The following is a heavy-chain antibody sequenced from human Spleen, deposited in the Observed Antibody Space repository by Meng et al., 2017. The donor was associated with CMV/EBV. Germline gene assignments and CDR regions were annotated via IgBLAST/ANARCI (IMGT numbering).Heavy chain of an antibody. D-gene: IGHD5-18*01. CDR1: GFTFSSYS. CDR2: ISSSSSYI. V-gene: IGHV3-21*01. J-gene: IGHJ4*02. Sequence: GGSLRLSCAASGFTFSSYSMNWVRQAPGKGLEWVSSISSSSSYIYYADSVKGRFTISRDNAKNSLYLQMNSLRAEDTAVYYCARQKSGYSYGHPSYYFDYWGQGTLVTVSS. CDR3: ARQKSGYSYGHPSYYFDY.